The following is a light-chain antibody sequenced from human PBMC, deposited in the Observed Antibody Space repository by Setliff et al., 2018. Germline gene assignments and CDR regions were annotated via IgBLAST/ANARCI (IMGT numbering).Light chain of an antibody. CDR3: SSYTSSSTYV. V-gene: IGLV2-18*02. CDR1: SSDVGSYNR. J-gene: IGLJ1*01. CDR2: EVS. Sequence: ALAQPPSVSGSPGQSVTISCTGTSSDVGSYNRVSWYQQPPGTAPKLMIYEVSNRPSGVPDRFSGSKSGNTASLTISGLQAEDEADYYCSSYTSSSTYVFGTGTKVTVL.